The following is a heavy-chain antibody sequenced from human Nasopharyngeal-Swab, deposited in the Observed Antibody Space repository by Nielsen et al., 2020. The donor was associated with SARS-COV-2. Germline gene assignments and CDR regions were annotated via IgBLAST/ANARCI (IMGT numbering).Heavy chain of an antibody. CDR3: GRGGKLGALDI. Sequence: GESLKISCAASGLTFTNSWMSWVRQAPGKGLEWVANIKQDGSDKYYVDPVKGRFTISRDNAKNSLELQMNSLRVEDTAVYYCGRGGKLGALDIWGQGTMVTVSS. CDR1: GLTFTNSW. V-gene: IGHV3-7*01. J-gene: IGHJ3*02. D-gene: IGHD3-16*01. CDR2: IKQDGSDK.